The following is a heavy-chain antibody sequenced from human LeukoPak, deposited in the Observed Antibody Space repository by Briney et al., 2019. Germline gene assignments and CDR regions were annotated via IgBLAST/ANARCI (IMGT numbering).Heavy chain of an antibody. CDR1: GFTFIDYD. CDR3: ARGGIQVSGIDEFDY. V-gene: IGHV3-13*01. Sequence: GGSLRLSCAASGFTFIDYDMHWVRQVIGKGLEWVSAIGIRSDAHYSGSVKGRFTISRENAESSLYLQMNSLRAEDTAVYYCARGGIQVSGIDEFDYWGQGTLVAVSS. J-gene: IGHJ4*02. CDR2: IGIRSDA. D-gene: IGHD6-19*01.